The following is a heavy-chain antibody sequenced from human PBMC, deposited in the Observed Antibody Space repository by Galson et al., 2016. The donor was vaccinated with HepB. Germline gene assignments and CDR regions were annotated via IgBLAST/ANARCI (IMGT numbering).Heavy chain of an antibody. Sequence: CAISGDSVSSIDAAWNWIRQSPSRGLEWLGRTYYRSKWYYDYAMSVKSRMTINPDTSKNQLSLQLNSVTPEDTAVYYCARDRASWDGQHTGSFDYWGQGTLVTVSS. J-gene: IGHJ4*02. CDR2: TYYRSKWYY. D-gene: IGHD2-21*01. CDR3: ARDRASWDGQHTGSFDY. CDR1: GDSVSSIDAA. V-gene: IGHV6-1*01.